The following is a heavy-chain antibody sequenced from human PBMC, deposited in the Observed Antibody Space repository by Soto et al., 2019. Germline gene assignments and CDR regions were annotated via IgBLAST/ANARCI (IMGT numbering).Heavy chain of an antibody. Sequence: PGESLKISCRTSGYRFTSYWIAWVRQMPGKGLEWRGIIFPSDSDTRYSPSFQGQVTISADRSTSTVFLQWARLKASDTAVYFCARKDKSGYFNWFDPWGQGTLVTV. D-gene: IGHD3-22*01. J-gene: IGHJ5*02. CDR2: IFPSDSDT. CDR1: GYRFTSYW. CDR3: ARKDKSGYFNWFDP. V-gene: IGHV5-51*01.